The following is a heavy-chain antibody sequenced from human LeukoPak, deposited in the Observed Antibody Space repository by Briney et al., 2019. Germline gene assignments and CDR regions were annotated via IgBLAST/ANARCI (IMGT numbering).Heavy chain of an antibody. CDR1: GFSFKDHG. CDR3: AKAYDSSGYYETNFDY. D-gene: IGHD3-22*01. Sequence: GGSLRLSCVASGFSFKDHGMHWVRQAPGKGLEWVAFIRYDGSNKYYADSVKGRFTISRDNSKNTLYLQMNSLRAEDTAVYYCAKAYDSSGYYETNFDYWGQGTLVTVSS. V-gene: IGHV3-30*02. CDR2: IRYDGSNK. J-gene: IGHJ4*02.